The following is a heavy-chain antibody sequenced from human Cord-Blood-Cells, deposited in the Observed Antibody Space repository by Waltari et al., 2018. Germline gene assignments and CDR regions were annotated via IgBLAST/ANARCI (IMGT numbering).Heavy chain of an antibody. CDR3: ARDRSGYDYYYYYGMDV. J-gene: IGHJ6*02. D-gene: IGHD6-25*01. CDR1: GYTFTSYA. CDR2: INAGNGNT. Sequence: QVQLVQSGAEVKKPGASAKVSCKASGYTFTSYAMHWVRQAPGQRLEWMGWINAGNGNTKYSQKFQGRVTITRDTSASTAYMELSSLRSEDTAVYYCARDRSGYDYYYYYGMDVGGQGTTVTVSS. V-gene: IGHV1-3*01.